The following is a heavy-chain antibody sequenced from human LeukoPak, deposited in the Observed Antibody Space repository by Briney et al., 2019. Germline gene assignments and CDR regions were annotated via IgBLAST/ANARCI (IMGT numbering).Heavy chain of an antibody. CDR1: GGSISSGKW. CDR2: ISHSGSP. V-gene: IGHV4/OR15-8*01. CDR3: ARQKWEQQGRDYYFNGLDV. D-gene: IGHD1-26*01. J-gene: IGHJ6*02. Sequence: SETLSLTCGVSGGSISSGKWWSWVRQPPGKGLEWIGEISHSGSPNYNPSLKSRLTISVDLPKNQFSLDLRSVTAADTAVYYCARQKWEQQGRDYYFNGLDVWGPGTTVIVSS.